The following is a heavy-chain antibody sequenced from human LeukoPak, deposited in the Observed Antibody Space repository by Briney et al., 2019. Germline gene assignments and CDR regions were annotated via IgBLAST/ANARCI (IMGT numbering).Heavy chain of an antibody. V-gene: IGHV1-18*01. CDR3: ARDYYGSGSYFFLGY. Sequence: GTSVKVSCKASGYTFTSYGISWVRQAPGQGLEWMGWISAYNGNTNYAQKLQGRVTMTTDTSTSTAYMELRSLRSDDTAVYYCARDYYGSGSYFFLGYWGQGTLVTVSS. D-gene: IGHD3-10*01. J-gene: IGHJ4*02. CDR1: GYTFTSYG. CDR2: ISAYNGNT.